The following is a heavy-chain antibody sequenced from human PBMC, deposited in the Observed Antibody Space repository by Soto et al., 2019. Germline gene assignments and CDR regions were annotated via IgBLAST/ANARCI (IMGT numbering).Heavy chain of an antibody. V-gene: IGHV1-69*06. D-gene: IGHD3-22*01. CDR3: ASYLRPTYYYDSSGYYRIPKYFPH. J-gene: IGHJ1*01. CDR1: GGTFSSYA. CDR2: IIPIFGTA. Sequence: QVQLVQSGAEVKNPGSSVKVSCKASGGTFSSYAISWVRQAPGQGLEWLGGIIPIFGTANYAQKVQGRVTITADNSTSTAYMELSSLRSEDTAVYYCASYLRPTYYYDSSGYYRIPKYFPHWGQGTLVTVSS.